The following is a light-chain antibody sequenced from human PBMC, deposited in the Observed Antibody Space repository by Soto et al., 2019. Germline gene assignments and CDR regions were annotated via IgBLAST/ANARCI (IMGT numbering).Light chain of an antibody. J-gene: IGKJ4*01. CDR1: QSVSSN. CDR2: GAS. CDR3: XXYNNWPPLT. Sequence: EIVMTQSPATLSVSPGARATLSCRASQSVSSNLAWYQQKPGQAPRLLIYGASTRDTGIPARFSGSGSGTXXXXXXXXXXXXXXAXYXXXXYNNWPPLTFGGGTKVEIK. V-gene: IGKV3-15*01.